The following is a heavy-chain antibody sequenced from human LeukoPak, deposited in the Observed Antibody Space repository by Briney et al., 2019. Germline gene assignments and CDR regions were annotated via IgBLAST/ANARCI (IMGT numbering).Heavy chain of an antibody. CDR3: ARHVKGYYYDSSGYFNY. V-gene: IGHV1-2*02. D-gene: IGHD3-22*01. Sequence: GASVKVSCKTSGYTFTGYYMHWVRQAPGQGLEWMGWINPNSGGTNYAQKFQGRVTMTRDTSLTTAYMELSRLRSDDTAVYYCARHVKGYYYDSSGYFNYWGQGTLVTVSS. J-gene: IGHJ4*02. CDR2: INPNSGGT. CDR1: GYTFTGYY.